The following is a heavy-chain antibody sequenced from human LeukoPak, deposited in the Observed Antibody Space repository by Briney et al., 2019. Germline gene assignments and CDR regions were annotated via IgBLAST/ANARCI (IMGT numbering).Heavy chain of an antibody. V-gene: IGHV3-23*01. J-gene: IGHJ6*03. CDR2: ISASGGST. CDR3: AKGPRYYFYMDV. Sequence: PGGSLRLSCAASGFTFSSYAMNWVRQAPGEGLEWVSSISASGGSTYYADSVKGRFTISRDNSKNTLYLQMNSLRAEDTALYYCAKGPRYYFYMDVWGKGTTVTVSS. CDR1: GFTFSSYA.